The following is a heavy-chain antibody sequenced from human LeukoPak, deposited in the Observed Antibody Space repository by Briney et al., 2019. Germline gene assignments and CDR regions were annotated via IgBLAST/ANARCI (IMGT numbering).Heavy chain of an antibody. J-gene: IGHJ6*02. Sequence: SETLSLTCAVYGESFSGYYWSWIRQPPGKGLEWIGEINHSGSTNYNPSLKSRVTISVDTSKNQFSLKLSSVTAADTAVYYCARGGGYDILTGYFGDGMDVWGQGTTVTVSS. V-gene: IGHV4-34*01. CDR2: INHSGST. CDR3: ARGGGYDILTGYFGDGMDV. CDR1: GESFSGYY. D-gene: IGHD3-9*01.